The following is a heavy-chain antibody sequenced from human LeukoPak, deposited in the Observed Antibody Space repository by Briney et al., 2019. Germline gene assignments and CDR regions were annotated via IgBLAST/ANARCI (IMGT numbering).Heavy chain of an antibody. J-gene: IGHJ4*02. CDR2: ISSSSSTI. V-gene: IGHV3-48*01. Sequence: GRSLRLSCAASGFTFSSYSMNWVRQAPGKGLEWVSYISSSSSTIYYADSVKGRFTISRDNAKNSLYLQMNSLRAEDTAVYYCAGFSRRNNFDYWGQGTLVTVSS. CDR3: AGFSRRNNFDY. CDR1: GFTFSSYS. D-gene: IGHD2-2*01.